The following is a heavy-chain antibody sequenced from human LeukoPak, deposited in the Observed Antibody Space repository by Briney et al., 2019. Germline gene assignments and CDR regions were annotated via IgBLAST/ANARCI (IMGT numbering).Heavy chain of an antibody. CDR2: ISSASGSI. J-gene: IGHJ4*02. D-gene: IGHD3-10*01. CDR1: GFTFSSNS. Sequence: PGGSLRLSCVASGFTFSSNSMNWVRQAPGKGLEWVSYISSASGSIYYADSVKGRFTVSRDNAKNSLFLQMNSLRAEDTAVYYCAKFPILRGILLGHFDYWGQGTLVTVSS. CDR3: AKFPILRGILLGHFDY. V-gene: IGHV3-48*04.